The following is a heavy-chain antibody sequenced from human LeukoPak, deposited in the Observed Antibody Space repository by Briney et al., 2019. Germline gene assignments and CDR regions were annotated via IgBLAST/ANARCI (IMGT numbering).Heavy chain of an antibody. D-gene: IGHD3-10*01. V-gene: IGHV3-7*01. CDR1: GFTFSNYW. Sequence: LPGGSLRLSCAASGFTFSNYWMSWVRQAPGKGLEWVANIKQDGSEKYHVDSAQGRFTISRDNAKNSLYLQLNSLRAEDTAVYYCAKSFWWFGEFSPFDYWGQGTLVTVSS. CDR3: AKSFWWFGEFSPFDY. J-gene: IGHJ4*02. CDR2: IKQDGSEK.